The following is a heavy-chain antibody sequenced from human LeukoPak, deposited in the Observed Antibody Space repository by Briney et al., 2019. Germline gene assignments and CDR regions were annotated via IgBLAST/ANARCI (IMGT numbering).Heavy chain of an antibody. Sequence: PGGSLRLSCAASGFTFTNYAMSWVRQAPGKGLEWVSDISGSGDFTYYADSVKGRFIISRDKPKNTLYLQMNSLRAEDTAVYYCAKDGARDGYNYPDYWGQGTLVTVSS. CDR2: ISGSGDFT. V-gene: IGHV3-23*01. CDR1: GFTFTNYA. D-gene: IGHD5-24*01. CDR3: AKDGARDGYNYPDY. J-gene: IGHJ4*02.